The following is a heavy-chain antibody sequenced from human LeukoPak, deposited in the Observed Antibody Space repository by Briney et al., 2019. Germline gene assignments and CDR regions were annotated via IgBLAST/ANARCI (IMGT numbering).Heavy chain of an antibody. J-gene: IGHJ4*02. CDR2: INFDGSST. Sequence: PGGSLRLSCTASGFTFSSHWMHWVRQAPGKGLVWVSRINFDGSSTNYADSVKGRFTISRDNAKDTLYLQINTLRAEDTAVYYCARDWYFDYWGQGTLVTVSS. CDR3: ARDWYFDY. CDR1: GFTFSSHW. V-gene: IGHV3-74*01.